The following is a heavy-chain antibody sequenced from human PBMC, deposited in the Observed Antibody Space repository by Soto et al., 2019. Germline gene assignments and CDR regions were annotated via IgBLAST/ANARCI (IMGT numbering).Heavy chain of an antibody. CDR3: ATLGYCSSTSCSLYYYYGMDV. Sequence: PGESLKISCKGSGYSFTSYWISWVRQMPGKGLEWMGRIDPSDSYTNYSPSFQGHVTISADKSISTAYLQWSSLKASDTAMYYCATLGYCSSTSCSLYYYYGMDVWGQGTTVTVSS. V-gene: IGHV5-10-1*01. J-gene: IGHJ6*02. CDR1: GYSFTSYW. CDR2: IDPSDSYT. D-gene: IGHD2-2*01.